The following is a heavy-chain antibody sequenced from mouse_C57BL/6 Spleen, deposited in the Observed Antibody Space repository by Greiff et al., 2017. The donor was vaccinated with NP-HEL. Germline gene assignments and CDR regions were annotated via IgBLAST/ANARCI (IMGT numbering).Heavy chain of an antibody. Sequence: EVKVVESGGGLVQPGESLKLSCESNEYEFPSHDMSWVRKTPEKRLELVAAINSDGGSTYYPATMERRFIISRDNTKKTLYLQMSSLRSEDTALYYCARHGDYYGSSYGAMDYWGQGTSVTVSS. CDR3: ARHGDYYGSSYGAMDY. CDR2: INSDGGST. V-gene: IGHV5-2*01. D-gene: IGHD1-1*01. J-gene: IGHJ4*01. CDR1: EYEFPSHD.